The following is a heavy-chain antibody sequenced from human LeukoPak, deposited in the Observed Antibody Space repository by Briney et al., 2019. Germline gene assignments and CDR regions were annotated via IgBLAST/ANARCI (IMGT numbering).Heavy chain of an antibody. J-gene: IGHJ4*02. CDR2: IYYSGST. Sequence: SETLSLTCTVSGGSLSSSTYYWGWIRQPPGKGLEWIGSIYYSGSTYYNPSLKSRVTISVDTSKNQFSLRLSSVTAADTAVYYCARLADCSSTSCYDYWGQGTLVTVSS. CDR1: GGSLSSSTYY. V-gene: IGHV4-39*01. D-gene: IGHD2-2*01. CDR3: ARLADCSSTSCYDY.